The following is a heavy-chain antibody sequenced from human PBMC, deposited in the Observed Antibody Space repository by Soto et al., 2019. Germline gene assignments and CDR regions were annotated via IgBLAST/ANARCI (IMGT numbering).Heavy chain of an antibody. CDR3: AKPLGYCSSTSCRYYYYYYMDV. J-gene: IGHJ6*03. Sequence: EVQLLESGGGLVQPGGSLRLSCAASGFTFSSYAMSWVRQAPGKGLEWVSAISGSGGSTYYADSVKGRFTISRDNSKNTLKLQMKSLRAEDTAVYYCAKPLGYCSSTSCRYYYYYYMDVWGKGTTVTVSS. CDR1: GFTFSSYA. V-gene: IGHV3-23*01. D-gene: IGHD2-2*01. CDR2: ISGSGGST.